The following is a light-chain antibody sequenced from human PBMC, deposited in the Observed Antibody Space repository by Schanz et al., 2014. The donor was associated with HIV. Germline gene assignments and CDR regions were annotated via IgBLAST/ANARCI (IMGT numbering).Light chain of an antibody. CDR1: SRDVGGYNY. J-gene: IGLJ2*01. CDR3: GTWDSSLRSVV. CDR2: DVT. V-gene: IGLV2-14*03. Sequence: QSALTQPASVSGSPGQSITISCRGTSRDVGGYNYVSWYQQHPGKAPKLMIYDVTNRPSGISSRFSGSKSGNTASLTISGLQTEDEADYYCGTWDSSLRSVVFGAGTKLTVL.